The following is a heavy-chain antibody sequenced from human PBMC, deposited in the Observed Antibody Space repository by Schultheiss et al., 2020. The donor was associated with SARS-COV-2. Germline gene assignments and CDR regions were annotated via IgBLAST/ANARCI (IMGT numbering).Heavy chain of an antibody. CDR3: ARGTGRLGYYYYGMDV. CDR2: ISYDGSNK. V-gene: IGHV3-30-3*01. CDR1: GFTFSSYA. J-gene: IGHJ6*02. D-gene: IGHD1-1*01. Sequence: GESLKISCAASGFTFSSYAMHWVRQAPGKGLEWVAVISYDGSNKYYADSVKGRFTISRDNSKNTLYLQMNSLRAEDTAVYYCARGTGRLGYYYYGMDVWGQGTTVTVSS.